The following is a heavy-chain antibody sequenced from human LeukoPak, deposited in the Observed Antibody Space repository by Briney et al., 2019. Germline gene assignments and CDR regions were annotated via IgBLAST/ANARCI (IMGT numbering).Heavy chain of an antibody. V-gene: IGHV7-4-1*02. J-gene: IGHJ4*02. CDR3: VRDPYYYDNIGYRFDY. CDR1: GYTFTNYA. CDR2: LDTKTGNP. D-gene: IGHD3-22*01. Sequence: ASVKVSCKASGYTFTNYAINWVRQAPGQGLEWMGWLDTKTGNPTYAQGFTGRHVFSLDTSVSTAYLQISSLKTEDTAVYYCVRDPYYYDNIGYRFDYWGQGTLVTVSS.